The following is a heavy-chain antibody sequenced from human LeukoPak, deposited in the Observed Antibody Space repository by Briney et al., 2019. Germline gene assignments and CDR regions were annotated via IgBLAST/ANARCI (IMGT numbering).Heavy chain of an antibody. CDR1: GYTFTSYG. CDR2: ISAYNGNT. J-gene: IGHJ5*02. V-gene: IGHV1-18*01. CDR3: ARDKAPTWFDP. Sequence: ASAKVSCKASGYTFTSYGISWVRQAPGQGLEWMGWISAYNGNTNYAQKLRGRVTMTTDTSTSAAYMELRSLRSDDTAVYYCARDKAPTWFDPWGQGTLVTVSS.